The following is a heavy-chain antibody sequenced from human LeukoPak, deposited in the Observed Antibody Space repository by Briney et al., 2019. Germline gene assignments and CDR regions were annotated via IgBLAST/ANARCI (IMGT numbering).Heavy chain of an antibody. CDR3: ARDKKSGESSEIDY. CDR2: INRDGSTT. CDR1: GFTFSNYW. V-gene: IGHV3-74*03. J-gene: IGHJ4*02. D-gene: IGHD3-10*01. Sequence: GGSLRLSCAASGFTFSNYWLHWVRQAPGKGLVWVSRINRDGSTTKYADSVKGRFTVSRDNAKNTLNLQMNSLRAEDTAVYYCARDKKSGESSEIDYWGQGTLVTVSS.